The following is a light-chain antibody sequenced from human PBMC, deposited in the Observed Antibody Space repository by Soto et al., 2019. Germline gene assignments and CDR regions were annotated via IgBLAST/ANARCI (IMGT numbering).Light chain of an antibody. Sequence: QSALTQPPSVSGSPGQSVTISCTGTSSDVGSYNRVSWYQQPPGTAPKLMIYEVSNRPSGVPDRLSGSKSGNTASLTISGLQAEDEAAYYCSLYTSSSTLYVFGAGTKLTVL. CDR3: SLYTSSSTLYV. V-gene: IGLV2-18*01. J-gene: IGLJ1*01. CDR1: SSDVGSYNR. CDR2: EVS.